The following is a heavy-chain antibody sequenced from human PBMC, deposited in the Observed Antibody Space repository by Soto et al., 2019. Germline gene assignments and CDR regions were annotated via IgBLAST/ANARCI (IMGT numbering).Heavy chain of an antibody. D-gene: IGHD5-12*01. V-gene: IGHV4-39*01. Sequence: SETLSLTCTVSGGSISSSSYYWGWIRQPPGKGLEWIGSIYYSGSTYYNPSLKSRVTISVDTSKNQFSLKLSSVTAADTAVYYCARLIVATTSGDYYYYMDVWGKGTTVT. CDR1: GGSISSSSYY. CDR2: IYYSGST. J-gene: IGHJ6*03. CDR3: ARLIVATTSGDYYYYMDV.